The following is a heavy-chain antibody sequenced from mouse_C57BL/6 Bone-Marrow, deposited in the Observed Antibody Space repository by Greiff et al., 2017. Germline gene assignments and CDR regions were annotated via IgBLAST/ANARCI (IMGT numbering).Heavy chain of an antibody. V-gene: IGHV1-7*01. CDR2: INPSSGYT. J-gene: IGHJ2*01. D-gene: IGHD2-4*01. Sequence: QVHVKQSGAELAKPGASVKLSSKASGYTFTSYWMHWVKQRPGQGLEWIGYINPSSGYTKYNQKFKDKATLTADKSSSTAYMQLSSLTYEDSAVYYSARRGYDYYFDDWGQGTTLTVSS. CDR1: GYTFTSYW. CDR3: ARRGYDYYFDD.